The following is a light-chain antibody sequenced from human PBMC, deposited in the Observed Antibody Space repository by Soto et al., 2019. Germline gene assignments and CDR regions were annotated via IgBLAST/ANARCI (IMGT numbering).Light chain of an antibody. CDR3: SSYTSSSTLCV. V-gene: IGLV2-14*01. CDR2: DVS. J-gene: IGLJ1*01. Sequence: QSALTQPASVSGSPGQSITISCTGTSSDVGGYNYVSWYQQHPGKAPKLMIYDVSNRPSGVSNRFSGSKSGNTASLTISGLQAEGEADYYCSSYTSSSTLCVFVTGTKVTVL. CDR1: SSDVGGYNY.